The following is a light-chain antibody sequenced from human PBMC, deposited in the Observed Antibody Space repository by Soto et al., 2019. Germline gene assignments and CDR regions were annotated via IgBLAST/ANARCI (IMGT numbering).Light chain of an antibody. CDR2: GAS. CDR3: PQYHNWPPQYT. CDR1: QTVASN. Sequence: EIVMTQSPAILSVSPGERATLSCRASQTVASNLAWYQQKPGQAPRLLIHGASTRATGVSARFSGSGSGTELTLTISSPQSEDFAVYYCPQYHNWPPQYTFGQGTKLQIK. J-gene: IGKJ2*01. V-gene: IGKV3-15*01.